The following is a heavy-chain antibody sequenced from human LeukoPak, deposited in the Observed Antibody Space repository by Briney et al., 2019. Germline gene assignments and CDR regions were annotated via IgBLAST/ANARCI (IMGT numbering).Heavy chain of an antibody. CDR2: IYYSGST. CDR1: GGSISSGGYY. J-gene: IGHJ4*01. CDR3: ARGAVEGFDY. Sequence: SETLSLTCTVSGGSISSGGYYWSWIRQHPGKSLEWIGYIYYSGSTYYNPSLKSRVTISVDTSKNQFSLKLSSVTAADTAVYYCARGAVEGFDYWGQGTLVTVSS. V-gene: IGHV4-31*03.